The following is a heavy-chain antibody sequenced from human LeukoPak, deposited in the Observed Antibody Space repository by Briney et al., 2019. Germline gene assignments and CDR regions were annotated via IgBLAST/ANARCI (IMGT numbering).Heavy chain of an antibody. J-gene: IGHJ6*02. Sequence: ASVKVSCKASGYTFTGYYMHWVRPAPGQGLEWMGWINPNSGGTNYAQKFQGRVTMTRDTSISTAYMELSRLRSDDTAVYYCARTIVVVDYGMDVWGQGTTVTVSS. V-gene: IGHV1-2*02. CDR2: INPNSGGT. CDR3: ARTIVVVDYGMDV. CDR1: GYTFTGYY. D-gene: IGHD2-2*01.